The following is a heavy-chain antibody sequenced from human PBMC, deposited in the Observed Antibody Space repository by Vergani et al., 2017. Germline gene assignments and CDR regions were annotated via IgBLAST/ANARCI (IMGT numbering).Heavy chain of an antibody. J-gene: IGHJ3*02. Sequence: QVQLVQSGAEVKKPGASVKVSCKASGYTFTGYYMHWVRQAPGQGLEWMGWINSNSGGTNYAQKFQGRVTMTRATSISTAYMGLSRLGSDDAAVYYCASYNWKFYAFDIWGQGTMVTVSS. D-gene: IGHD1-20*01. CDR2: INSNSGGT. CDR1: GYTFTGYY. CDR3: ASYNWKFYAFDI. V-gene: IGHV1-2*02.